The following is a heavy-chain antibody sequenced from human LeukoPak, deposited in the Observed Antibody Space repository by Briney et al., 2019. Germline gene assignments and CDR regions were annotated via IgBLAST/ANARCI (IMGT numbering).Heavy chain of an antibody. Sequence: GGSLRLSCAASGFSFSSYSMNWVRQAPGKGLEWVSSISTSSSYIYYVDSVKGRFTIPRDNAKNSLYLQMNSLRVEDTAVYYCARAPASDYWGQGTLVTVSS. CDR1: GFSFSSYS. J-gene: IGHJ4*02. CDR2: ISTSSSYI. CDR3: ARAPASDY. V-gene: IGHV3-21*01.